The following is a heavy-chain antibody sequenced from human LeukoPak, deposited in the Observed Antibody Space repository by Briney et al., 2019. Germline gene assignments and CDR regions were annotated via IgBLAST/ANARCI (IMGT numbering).Heavy chain of an antibody. CDR1: GYTFTVYY. J-gene: IGHJ4*02. V-gene: IGHV1-2*02. CDR2: INPNSGGT. CDR3: ARADYGDY. Sequence: EASVTVSRTASGYTFTVYYMHWVRQPPGQGLEWMGWINPNSGGTNYAQKFQGRVTMTRDTSISTAYMELSRLRSDDTAVYYCARADYGDYWGQGTLVTVSS.